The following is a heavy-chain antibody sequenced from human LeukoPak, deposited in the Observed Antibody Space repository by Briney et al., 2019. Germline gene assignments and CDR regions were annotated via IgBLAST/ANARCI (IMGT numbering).Heavy chain of an antibody. J-gene: IGHJ4*02. CDR2: INPNSGGT. D-gene: IGHD6-19*01. V-gene: IGHV1-2*02. Sequence: ASVKVSCKASGYTFTGYYMHWVRQAPGQGLEWMGWINPNSGGTNYAQKFQGRVTMTRDTSISTAYMELSRLRSDDTAVYYCARATDSSGWYSVKPYYFDYWGQGTLVTVSS. CDR3: ARATDSSGWYSVKPYYFDY. CDR1: GYTFTGYY.